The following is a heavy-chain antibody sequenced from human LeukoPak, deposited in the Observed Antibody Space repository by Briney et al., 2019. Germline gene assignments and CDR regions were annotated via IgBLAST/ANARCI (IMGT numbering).Heavy chain of an antibody. CDR2: IYYSGST. D-gene: IGHD2-15*01. Sequence: SETLSLTCTVSGGSISSSSYYWGWIRQPPGKGLEWIRSIYYSGSTYCNPSLKSRVTISVDTSNNQFSLKLSSVTAADTAVYYCARVVVPGWFDPWGQGTLVTVSS. V-gene: IGHV4-39*07. CDR1: GGSISSSSYY. CDR3: ARVVVPGWFDP. J-gene: IGHJ5*02.